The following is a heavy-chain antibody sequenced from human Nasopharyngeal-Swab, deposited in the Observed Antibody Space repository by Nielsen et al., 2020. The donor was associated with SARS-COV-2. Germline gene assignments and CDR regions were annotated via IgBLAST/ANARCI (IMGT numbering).Heavy chain of an antibody. CDR2: IYYSGTT. D-gene: IGHD6-13*01. V-gene: IGHV4-59*01. Sequence: SETLSLTCTVSGGSISSFFWSWIRQPPGKGLEWIAYIYYSGTTNYNPSLRSRVSISVDTSKTQFSLNVSSVTAADTAVYYCARGGIASAGQSQYSHYYYMDVWGKGTTVTVSS. CDR3: ARGGIASAGQSQYSHYYYMDV. J-gene: IGHJ6*03. CDR1: GGSISSFF.